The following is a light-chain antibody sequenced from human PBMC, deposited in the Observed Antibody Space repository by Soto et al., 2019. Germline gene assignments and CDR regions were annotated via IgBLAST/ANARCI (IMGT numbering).Light chain of an antibody. J-gene: IGKJ2*01. Sequence: EIVLTQSPGTLSLSPGERATLSCRASQSVSSSYLAWYQQKPGQAPRLLIYGASSRATGIPDRFSGSGSGRDFTLTISRLEPEEFAVYYGEQYGSPPRYTFGQGTKLDIK. CDR3: EQYGSPPRYT. CDR2: GAS. V-gene: IGKV3-20*01. CDR1: QSVSSSY.